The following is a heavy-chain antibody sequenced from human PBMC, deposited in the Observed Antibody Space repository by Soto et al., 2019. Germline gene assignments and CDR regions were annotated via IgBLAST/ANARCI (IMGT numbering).Heavy chain of an antibody. D-gene: IGHD3-22*01. Sequence: PGGSLRLSCAASGFTFSNAWMSWVRQAPGKGLEWVGRIKSKTDGGTTDYAAPVKGRLTISRDDSKNTLYLQMNSLKTEDTAVYYCTTEYGRLGSSGYYYWGQGTLVTVSS. CDR2: IKSKTDGGTT. J-gene: IGHJ4*02. CDR1: GFTFSNAW. V-gene: IGHV3-15*01. CDR3: TTEYGRLGSSGYYY.